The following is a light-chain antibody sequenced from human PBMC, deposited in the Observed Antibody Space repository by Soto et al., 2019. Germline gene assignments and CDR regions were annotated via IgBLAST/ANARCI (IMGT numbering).Light chain of an antibody. Sequence: EIVLTQSPGTLSLSPGERAILSCRVSQRVSSNCLAWYQQKPGQAPRLLFYGASSRATGIPDRFSGSGSGTDFTLTISRLEPEDFAVYYCQQYGSSPFTFGPGTKVDIK. J-gene: IGKJ3*01. CDR2: GAS. CDR3: QQYGSSPFT. CDR1: QRVSSNC. V-gene: IGKV3-20*01.